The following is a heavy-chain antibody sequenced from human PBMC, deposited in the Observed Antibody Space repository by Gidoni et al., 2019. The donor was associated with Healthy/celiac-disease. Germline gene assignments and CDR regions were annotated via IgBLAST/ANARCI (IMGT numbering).Heavy chain of an antibody. V-gene: IGHV1-18*01. CDR2: ISAYNGNT. CDR1: GYTFTSYG. D-gene: IGHD1-1*01. J-gene: IGHJ3*02. CDR3: ARESIGTVAFDI. Sequence: QVQLVPSGAEVKKPVASVKVPCKASGYTFTSYGISWVRQAPGQGLEWMGWISAYNGNTNYAQKLQGRVTMATDTSTSTAYMELRSLRSDDTAVYYCARESIGTVAFDIWGQGTMVTVSS.